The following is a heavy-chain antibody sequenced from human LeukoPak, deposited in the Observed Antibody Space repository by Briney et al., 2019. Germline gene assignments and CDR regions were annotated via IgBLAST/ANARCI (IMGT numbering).Heavy chain of an antibody. J-gene: IGHJ1*01. CDR1: GSSISSGSYY. Sequence: SQTLSLTCTVSGSSISSGSYYWSWIRQPAGKGLEWIGRIYTSGSTNYNPSLKSRVTISVDTSKNQFSLKLSSVTAADTAVYYCARESAKVSAEYFQHWGQGTLVTVSS. V-gene: IGHV4-61*02. CDR3: ARESAKVSAEYFQH. CDR2: IYTSGST. D-gene: IGHD4/OR15-4a*01.